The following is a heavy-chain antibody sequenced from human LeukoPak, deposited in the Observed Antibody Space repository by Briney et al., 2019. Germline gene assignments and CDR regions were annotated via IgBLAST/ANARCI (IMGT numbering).Heavy chain of an antibody. Sequence: GGSLRLSCAASGFTFSSYAMHWVRQAPGKGLEYVSAISSNGGSTYYANSVKGRFTISRDNSKNTLYLQMGSLRAEDMAVYYCARDGGYIAAAGYFDYWGQGTLVTVSS. D-gene: IGHD6-13*01. V-gene: IGHV3-64*01. CDR1: GFTFSSYA. J-gene: IGHJ4*02. CDR2: ISSNGGST. CDR3: ARDGGYIAAAGYFDY.